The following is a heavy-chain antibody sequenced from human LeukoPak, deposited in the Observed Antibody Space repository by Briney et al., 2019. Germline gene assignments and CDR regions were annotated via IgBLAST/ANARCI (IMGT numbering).Heavy chain of an antibody. CDR3: VSTRNYVWGSYRPNWFDP. J-gene: IGHJ5*02. CDR2: IYYSGST. D-gene: IGHD3-16*02. Sequence: SETLSLTCTVSGYSISSGYYWGWIRQPPGKGLEWIGYIYYSGSTNYNPSLKSRVTISLDTSKNQFSLKLSSVTAADTAVYYCVSTRNYVWGSYRPNWFDPWGQGTLVTVSS. V-gene: IGHV4-61*05. CDR1: GYSISSGYY.